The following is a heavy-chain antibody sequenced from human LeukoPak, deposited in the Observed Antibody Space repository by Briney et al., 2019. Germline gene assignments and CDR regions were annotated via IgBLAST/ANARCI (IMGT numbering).Heavy chain of an antibody. D-gene: IGHD3-16*01. CDR2: IGTTGDT. J-gene: IGHJ6*02. V-gene: IGHV3-13*04. Sequence: GGSLRLSCAASGFTFSRYDMHWVRQATGKGLEWVPAIGTTGDTHYPGSVKGRLTISRENAKNSVYLQMSNLRAGDTAVYYCARGSGHGGLDVWGQGTTVTVSS. CDR3: ARGSGHGGLDV. CDR1: GFTFSRYD.